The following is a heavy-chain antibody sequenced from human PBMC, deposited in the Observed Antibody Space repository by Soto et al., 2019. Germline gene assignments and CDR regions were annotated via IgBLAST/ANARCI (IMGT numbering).Heavy chain of an antibody. CDR3: ARHRGYSTGWANGAPYYYYYAMDV. J-gene: IGHJ6*02. V-gene: IGHV5-51*01. CDR1: GYSFTSYW. CDR2: IYPGDSDT. D-gene: IGHD6-19*01. Sequence: GESLKISCKGSGYSFTSYWIGWVRQMPGKGLEWMGIIYPGDSDTRYSPSFQGQVTISADKSISTAYLRWSSLKASDTAMYYCARHRGYSTGWANGAPYYYYYAMDVWGQGTTVTVSS.